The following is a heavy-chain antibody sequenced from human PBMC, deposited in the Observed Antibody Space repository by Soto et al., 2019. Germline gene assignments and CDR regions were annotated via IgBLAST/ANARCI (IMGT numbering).Heavy chain of an antibody. CDR3: ARDTLGGAYDFLH. CDR2: ISSGGST. V-gene: IGHV3-66*01. D-gene: IGHD3-3*01. Sequence: EVQLVESGGGLVQPGGSLRLSCAASGFTVSNFYMTWVRQAPGKGLQWVAVISSGGSTYYADSVKGRFTISRDNSKNTLHLEMNSLRAEDTAVYYCARDTLGGAYDFLHGGQGTLVTVSS. CDR1: GFTVSNFY. J-gene: IGHJ1*01.